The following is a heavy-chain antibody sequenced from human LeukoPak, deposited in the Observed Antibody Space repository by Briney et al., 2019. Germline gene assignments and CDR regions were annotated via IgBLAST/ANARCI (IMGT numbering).Heavy chain of an antibody. CDR1: GFTFSSYA. J-gene: IGHJ4*02. Sequence: PGGSLRLSCAASGFTFSSYAMSWVRQAPGKGLEWVSAISGSGGSTYYADSVKGRFTISRDNSKNTLYLQMNRLRAEDTAVYYCAKDIRNVVVVAAVMDYWGQGTLVTVSS. CDR3: AKDIRNVVVVAAVMDY. V-gene: IGHV3-23*01. D-gene: IGHD2-15*01. CDR2: ISGSGGST.